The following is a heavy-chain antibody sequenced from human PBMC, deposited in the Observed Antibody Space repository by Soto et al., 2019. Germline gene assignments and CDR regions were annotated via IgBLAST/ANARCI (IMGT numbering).Heavy chain of an antibody. Sequence: QVQLVQSGAEVKKPGSSVKVSCKASGGTFSSYAISWVRQAPGQGLEWMGGIIPIFGTANYAQKFQGRVTIPADESTSTAYMELSSLRSEDTAVYYCAGDWRSGWSFGTGGMDVWGQGTTVTVSS. J-gene: IGHJ6*02. V-gene: IGHV1-69*12. CDR2: IIPIFGTA. CDR1: GGTFSSYA. D-gene: IGHD6-19*01. CDR3: AGDWRSGWSFGTGGMDV.